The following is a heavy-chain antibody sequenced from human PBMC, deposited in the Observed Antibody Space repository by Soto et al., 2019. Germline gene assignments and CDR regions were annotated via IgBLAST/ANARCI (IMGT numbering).Heavy chain of an antibody. CDR1: GGSISSGDYY. Sequence: QVQLQESGPGLVKPSQTLSLTCTVSGGSISSGDYYWSWIRQPPGKGLERIGYIYYSGSTYYNPSLKSRVTISVDTSKNQFSLKLSSVTAADTAVYYCAILRGGGDYYFDYWGQGTLVTVSS. CDR2: IYYSGST. V-gene: IGHV4-30-4*01. D-gene: IGHD3-16*01. J-gene: IGHJ4*02. CDR3: AILRGGGDYYFDY.